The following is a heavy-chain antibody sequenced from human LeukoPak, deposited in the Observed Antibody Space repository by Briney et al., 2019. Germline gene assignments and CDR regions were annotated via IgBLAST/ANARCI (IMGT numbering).Heavy chain of an antibody. Sequence: GGSLRLSCAASGFTFSNYPMNWVRQAPGKGLEWVSSISGSSSYIYYADSVKGRFTISRDNAKNSLFLQVNSLRAEDTAVYYCGRDGGYYYDSSGYSNYFDYWGQGALVTVSS. CDR2: ISGSSSYI. CDR3: GRDGGYYYDSSGYSNYFDY. CDR1: GFTFSNYP. D-gene: IGHD3-22*01. V-gene: IGHV3-21*01. J-gene: IGHJ4*02.